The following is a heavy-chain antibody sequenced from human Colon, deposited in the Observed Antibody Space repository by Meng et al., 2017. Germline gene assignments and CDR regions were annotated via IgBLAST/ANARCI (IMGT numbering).Heavy chain of an antibody. Sequence: QVHLQESGPGLLKPSGTLSLTCAVSGGSISSNWWSWVRQTPGKGLEWIGEFFHTGRTNYDPSLKSRVTISVDKSNNQFSLKLTSVTAADTAVYYRARDRKHYGERGWFDPWGQGTLVTVSS. CDR3: ARDRKHYGERGWFDP. V-gene: IGHV4-4*02. CDR2: FFHTGRT. D-gene: IGHD4-17*01. J-gene: IGHJ5*02. CDR1: GGSISSNW.